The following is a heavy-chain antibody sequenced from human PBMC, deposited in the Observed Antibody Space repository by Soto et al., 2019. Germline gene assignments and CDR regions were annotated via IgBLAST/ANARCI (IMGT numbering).Heavy chain of an antibody. Sequence: SETLSLTCTVSGASMNSYHWSWIRQPAGKGLEWIGHIHSSGSTNYNPSLKSRVTMSVDTSKNQFPLRLMSLTAADTAVYYCARDQGVAAAGITWFDPWGQGSLVTVSS. V-gene: IGHV4-4*07. CDR1: GASMNSYH. D-gene: IGHD6-13*01. J-gene: IGHJ5*02. CDR3: ARDQGVAAAGITWFDP. CDR2: IHSSGST.